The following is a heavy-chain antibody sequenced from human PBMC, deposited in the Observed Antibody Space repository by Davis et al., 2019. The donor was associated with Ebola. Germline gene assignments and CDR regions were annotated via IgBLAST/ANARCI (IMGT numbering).Heavy chain of an antibody. CDR1: GFTFSRYG. V-gene: IGHV3-30*03. J-gene: IGHJ3*02. CDR2: ISYDGSNE. CDR3: AREGPYAFDI. Sequence: PGGSLRLSCAASGFTFSRYGMHWVRQAPGKGLEWVAVISYDGSNEYYVDSVKGRFTISRDNSKNTLNLQMNSLGAEDTAVYYCAREGPYAFDIWGQGTMVTVSS.